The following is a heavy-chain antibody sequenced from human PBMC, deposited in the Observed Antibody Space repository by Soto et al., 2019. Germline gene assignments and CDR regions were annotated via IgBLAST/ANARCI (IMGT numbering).Heavy chain of an antibody. CDR3: ARAGFCSTTSCSEAFDI. D-gene: IGHD2-2*01. Sequence: QVQLVQSGAAVKKPGASVKVSCKASGYTFTNYAMHWVRQAPGQRPEWMGWINAGNGNTKFSQRFQGRVTITRDTSANIAYMELSSLTSEDTAVYYCARAGFCSTTSCSEAFDIWGQGTMVTVSS. CDR2: INAGNGNT. J-gene: IGHJ3*02. CDR1: GYTFTNYA. V-gene: IGHV1-3*01.